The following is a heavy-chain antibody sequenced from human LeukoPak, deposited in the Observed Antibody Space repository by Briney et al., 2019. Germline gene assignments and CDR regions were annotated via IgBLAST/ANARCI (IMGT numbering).Heavy chain of an antibody. CDR3: ARDEYASSWYYFDY. V-gene: IGHV1-18*01. Sequence: ASVKVSCKASGYTFTSYGISWVRQAPGQGLEWMGWISGYNGSTNYAQKLQGRVTMTTDTSMSTSYLELRSLRSDDTAVYYCARDEYASSWYYFDYWGQGTLVTVSS. CDR2: ISGYNGST. J-gene: IGHJ4*02. CDR1: GYTFTSYG. D-gene: IGHD6-13*01.